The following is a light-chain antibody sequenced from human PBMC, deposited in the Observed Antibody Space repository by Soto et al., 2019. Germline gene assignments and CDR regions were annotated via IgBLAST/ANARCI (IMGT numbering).Light chain of an antibody. V-gene: IGLV2-8*01. J-gene: IGLJ2*01. CDR1: SSDVGGYNY. CDR3: SSYAGSNNVV. Sequence: QSALTQPPSASGSPGQSVTISCTGTSSDVGGYNYVSWYQQRPGKVPKLMIYDVSKRPSGVPDRFSGSKYGNTASLTVSGLQAEDEAEYYCSSYAGSNNVVFGGGTQLTVL. CDR2: DVS.